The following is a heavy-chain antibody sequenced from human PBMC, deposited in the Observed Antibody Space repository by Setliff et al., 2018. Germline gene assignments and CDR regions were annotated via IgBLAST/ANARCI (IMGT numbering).Heavy chain of an antibody. V-gene: IGHV1-3*01. Sequence: ASVKVSCKASGYTFTSYAMHWVRQAPGQRLEWMGWINAGNGNTKYSQKFQGRVTITRDTSANTAYRELSSLRSEDTAVYYCARDTYIGDFWSGYYIQGQFDPWGQGTLVTVSS. J-gene: IGHJ5*02. D-gene: IGHD3-3*01. CDR3: ARDTYIGDFWSGYYIQGQFDP. CDR1: GYTFTSYA. CDR2: INAGNGNT.